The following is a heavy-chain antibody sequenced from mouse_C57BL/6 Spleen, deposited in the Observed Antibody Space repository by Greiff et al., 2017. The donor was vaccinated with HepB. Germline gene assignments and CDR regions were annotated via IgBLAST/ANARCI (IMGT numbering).Heavy chain of an antibody. CDR2: IRNKANGYTT. V-gene: IGHV7-3*01. D-gene: IGHD1-1*01. CDR3: ARSTVVGRGFAY. CDR1: GFTFTDYY. Sequence: DVKLVESGGGLVQPGGSLSLSCAASGFTFTDYYMSWVRQPPGKALEWLGFIRNKANGYTTEYSASVKGRFTISRDTSQSILYLQMNALRAEDSATYYCARSTVVGRGFAYWGQGTLVTVSA. J-gene: IGHJ3*01.